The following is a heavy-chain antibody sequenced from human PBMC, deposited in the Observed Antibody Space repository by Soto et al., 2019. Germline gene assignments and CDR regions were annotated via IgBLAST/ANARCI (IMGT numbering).Heavy chain of an antibody. D-gene: IGHD3-3*01. CDR2: ISGSASTA. J-gene: IGHJ5*02. V-gene: IGHV3-23*01. CDR1: GFTFIRYG. CDR3: AKKMDDFWSGYSLT. Sequence: PGGSLRLSCAASGFTFIRYGMNWVRQAPGEGLEWVSGISGSASTAYYADSVKGRFTISRDNSKSTVYLQMNTLRAEDTAVYYCAKKMDDFWSGYSLTWGQGTLVTVSS.